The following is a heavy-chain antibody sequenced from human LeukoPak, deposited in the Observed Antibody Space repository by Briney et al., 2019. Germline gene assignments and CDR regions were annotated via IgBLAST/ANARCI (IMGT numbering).Heavy chain of an antibody. D-gene: IGHD3-3*01. V-gene: IGHV4-30-4*01. J-gene: IGHJ3*02. CDR2: IHYSGST. CDR3: ATHLTTIFYAFDI. Sequence: PSETLSLTCTVSGGSISSGDYYWSWIRQPPGKGLEWIGYIHYSGSTYYNPSLKSRVTISVDTSKNQFSLKLSSVTAADTAVYYCATHLTTIFYAFDIWGQGTMVTVSS. CDR1: GGSISSGDYY.